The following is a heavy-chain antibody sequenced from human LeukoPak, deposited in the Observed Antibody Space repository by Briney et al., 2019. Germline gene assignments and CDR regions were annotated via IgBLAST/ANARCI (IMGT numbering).Heavy chain of an antibody. V-gene: IGHV4-61*02. CDR2: IYTSGST. J-gene: IGHJ4*02. Sequence: PSETLSLTCTVSGCSISSGSYNWSWLRQPAGKGLEWIVRIYTSGSTNYNPSLKSRLTISVDTSKNRFSLKLSSVTAADTAVYYCARGGQLWYYYDSSGYFPFDYWGQGTLVTVSS. CDR3: ARGGQLWYYYDSSGYFPFDY. CDR1: GCSISSGSYN. D-gene: IGHD3-22*01.